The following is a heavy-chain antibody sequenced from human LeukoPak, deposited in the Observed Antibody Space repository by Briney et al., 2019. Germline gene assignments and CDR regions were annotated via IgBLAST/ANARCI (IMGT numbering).Heavy chain of an antibody. D-gene: IGHD6-19*01. CDR3: ASTRSTSDWYTRGFEY. CDR1: GFIFSSYE. J-gene: IGHJ4*02. V-gene: IGHV3-48*03. CDR2: ISSSGSIT. Sequence: GGSLRLSCADSGFIFSSYEMNWVRQAPGKGLEWISYISSSGSITFYADSEKGRFTISRDNARNSLYLQMNSLRAEDTAVYYCASTRSTSDWYTRGFEYWGQGTLVTVSS.